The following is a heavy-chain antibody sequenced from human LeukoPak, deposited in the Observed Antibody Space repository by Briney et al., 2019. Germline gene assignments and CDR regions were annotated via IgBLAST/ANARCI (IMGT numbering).Heavy chain of an antibody. D-gene: IGHD2-15*01. CDR3: ARILLCSGGSCPSVGVDY. V-gene: IGHV1-2*06. CDR2: INPNSGGT. J-gene: IGHJ4*02. Sequence: ASVKVSCKASGYTFTGYYMHWVRQAPGQGLEWMGRINPNSGGTNYAQKFQGRVTMTRDTSISTAYMELSRLRSDDPAVYYCARILLCSGGSCPSVGVDYWGQGTLVTVSS. CDR1: GYTFTGYY.